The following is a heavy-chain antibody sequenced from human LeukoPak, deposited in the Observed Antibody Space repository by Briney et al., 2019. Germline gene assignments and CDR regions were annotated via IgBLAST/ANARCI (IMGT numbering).Heavy chain of an antibody. CDR2: IGTAGDT. D-gene: IGHD2-2*01. J-gene: IGHJ4*02. Sequence: GGSLRLSCAASGFTFSSYDMHWVRQATGKGLEWVSAIGTAGDTYYPGSVKGRFTISRENAKNSLYLQVNSLRAGDTAVYYCARAEQYCSSTSCYSYFDYWGQGTLVTVSS. CDR1: GFTFSSYD. V-gene: IGHV3-13*01. CDR3: ARAEQYCSSTSCYSYFDY.